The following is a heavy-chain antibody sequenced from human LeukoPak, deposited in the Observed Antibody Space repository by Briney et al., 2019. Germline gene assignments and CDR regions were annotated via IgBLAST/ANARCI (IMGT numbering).Heavy chain of an antibody. V-gene: IGHV1-2*06. J-gene: IGHJ4*02. CDR3: ARDQGSLTRSWYTGY. CDR1: GFPFTGYH. CDR2: INPYSADT. Sequence: ASVKVSCKVSGFPFTGYHIHWVRQAPGQGLEWMGRINPYSADTNFAQKFQGRATMTRDTSITTAYMDLSSLTPDDTAVYFCARDQGSLTRSWYTGYWGQGTQVTVSS. D-gene: IGHD6-13*01.